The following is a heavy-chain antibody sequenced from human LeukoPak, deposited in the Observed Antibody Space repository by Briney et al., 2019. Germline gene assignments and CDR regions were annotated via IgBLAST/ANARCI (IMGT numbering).Heavy chain of an antibody. CDR2: ISYDGSKI. CDR1: GFTFSNYP. V-gene: IGHV3-30-3*01. CDR3: AKVYCSTTSCYVDNWFDP. Sequence: GGSLRLSCAASGFTFSNYPLHWVRQAPGKGLEWVTLISYDGSKIYYADSVKGRSTISRDNSKNTLYLQMNSLRAEDTAVYYCAKVYCSTTSCYVDNWFDPWGQGTLVTVSS. D-gene: IGHD2-2*01. J-gene: IGHJ5*02.